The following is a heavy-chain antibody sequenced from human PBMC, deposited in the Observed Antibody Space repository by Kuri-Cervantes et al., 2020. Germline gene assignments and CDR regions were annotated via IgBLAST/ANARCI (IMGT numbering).Heavy chain of an antibody. CDR1: GFTFSSYW. V-gene: IGHV3-7*03. D-gene: IGHD5/OR15-5a*01. Sequence: GESLKISCAASGFTFSSYWMSWVRQTPGKGLEWVANINQDGSETYYVDSVKGRFTISRDNAKNSLYLQMNSLRAEDTAVYYCARDGLNWYFDIWGRGTLVTVSS. CDR3: ARDGLNWYFDI. J-gene: IGHJ2*01. CDR2: INQDGSET.